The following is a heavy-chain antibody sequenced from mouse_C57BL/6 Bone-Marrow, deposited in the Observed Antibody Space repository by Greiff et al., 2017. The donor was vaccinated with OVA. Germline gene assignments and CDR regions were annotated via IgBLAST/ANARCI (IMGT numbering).Heavy chain of an antibody. CDR1: GYTFTSYW. CDR3: ARTPIYYYGSSYGYFDV. CDR2: INPSCGFT. D-gene: IGHD1-1*01. Sequence: VQGVESGAELAKPGASVKLSCKASGYTFTSYWMHWVKQRPGQGLEWIGYINPSCGFTKYNHNFKDKATLTADKSSSTAYMQLSILTYEDSAVYYCARTPIYYYGSSYGYFDVWGTGTTVTVSS. V-gene: IGHV1-7*01. J-gene: IGHJ1*03.